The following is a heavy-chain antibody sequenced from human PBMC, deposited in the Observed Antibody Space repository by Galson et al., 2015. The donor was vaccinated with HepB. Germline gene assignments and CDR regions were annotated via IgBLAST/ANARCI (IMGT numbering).Heavy chain of an antibody. D-gene: IGHD6-13*01. V-gene: IGHV3-30*02. CDR3: AKSGRQQLVHQYFQH. CDR1: GFTFSSYG. Sequence: SLRLSCAASGFTFSSYGMHWVRQAPGKGLEWVAFIRYDGSNKYYADSVKGRFTISRDNSKNTLYLQMNSLRAEDTAVYYCAKSGRQQLVHQYFQHWGQGTLVSVSS. J-gene: IGHJ1*01. CDR2: IRYDGSNK.